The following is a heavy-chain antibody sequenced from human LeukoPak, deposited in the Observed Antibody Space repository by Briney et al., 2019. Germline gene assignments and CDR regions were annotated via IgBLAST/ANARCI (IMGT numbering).Heavy chain of an antibody. CDR3: ARDAYSGYDFRKTYFDY. V-gene: IGHV1-69*13. Sequence: SVKVSCKASGGTFSSYAISWLRQAPGQGLEWMGGIIPIFGTANYAQKFQGRVTITADESTSTAYMELSSLRSEDTAVYYCARDAYSGYDFRKTYFDYWGQGTLVTVSS. CDR1: GGTFSSYA. CDR2: IIPIFGTA. J-gene: IGHJ4*02. D-gene: IGHD5-12*01.